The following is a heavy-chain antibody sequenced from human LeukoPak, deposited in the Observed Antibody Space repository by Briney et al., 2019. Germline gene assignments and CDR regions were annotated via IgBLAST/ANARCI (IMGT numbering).Heavy chain of an antibody. D-gene: IGHD6-13*01. CDR1: GYTFTSYD. CDR2: MNPNSGNT. V-gene: IGHV1-8*01. CDR3: ARNWATAAGTYFDY. J-gene: IGHJ4*02. Sequence: GASVKVSCKASGYTFTSYDINWVRQATGQGLEWMGWMNPNSGNTGYAQKFQGRVTMTRNTSISTAYMELSSLRSEDTAVYYCARNWATAAGTYFDYWGQGTLVTVSS.